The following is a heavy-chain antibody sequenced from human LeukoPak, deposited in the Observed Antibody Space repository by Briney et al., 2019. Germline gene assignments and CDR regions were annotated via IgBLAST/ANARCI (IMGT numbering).Heavy chain of an antibody. CDR1: GGSFSGYY. CDR2: INHSGST. J-gene: IGHJ3*02. D-gene: IGHD1-26*01. CDR3: ARATPATYAFDI. V-gene: IGHV4-34*01. Sequence: SETLSLTCAVYGGSFSGYYWSWIRQPPGKGLEWIGEINHSGSTNYNPSLKSRVTISVDTSKNQFSLKLSSVTAADTAVYYCARATPATYAFDIWGQGTMVTVSS.